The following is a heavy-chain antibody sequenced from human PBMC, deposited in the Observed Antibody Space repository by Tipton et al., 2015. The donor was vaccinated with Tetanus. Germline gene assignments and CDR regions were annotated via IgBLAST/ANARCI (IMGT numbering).Heavy chain of an antibody. J-gene: IGHJ2*01. Sequence: TLSLTCSVSGGSISSYFWSWIRQSPGQGLEWIGLIYYSGSTSYNPSLKSRVTISVDTSKNQLSLKLTSVTAADTAVYYCATMTPVDWYFDLWGRGTRVTVSS. CDR1: GGSISSYF. D-gene: IGHD4-23*01. CDR3: ATMTPVDWYFDL. V-gene: IGHV4-59*01. CDR2: IYYSGST.